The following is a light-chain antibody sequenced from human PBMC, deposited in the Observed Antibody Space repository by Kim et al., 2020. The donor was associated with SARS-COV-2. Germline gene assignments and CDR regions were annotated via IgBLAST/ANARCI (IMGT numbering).Light chain of an antibody. CDR2: YDY. CDR3: QVWDGVSDHRV. Sequence: SYELTQPPSVSVAPGETARISCGGYNIETKSVHWYQLKPGQAPLLVIYYDYDRPSGIPERFSGSKSANTATLTISRVEAGDEADYYCQVWDGVSDHRVFGGGTQLTVL. CDR1: NIETKS. J-gene: IGLJ3*02. V-gene: IGLV3-21*04.